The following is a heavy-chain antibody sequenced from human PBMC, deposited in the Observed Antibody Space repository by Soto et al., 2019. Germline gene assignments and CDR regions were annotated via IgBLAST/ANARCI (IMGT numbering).Heavy chain of an antibody. CDR3: ARDGFLVVVAAPFDY. J-gene: IGHJ4*02. Sequence: GGSLRLSCAASGFTFSSYAMHWVRQAPGKGLEWVAVISYDGSNKYYADSVKGRFTISRDNSKNTLYLQMNSLRAEDTAVYYCARDGFLVVVAAPFDYWGQGTLVTVSS. V-gene: IGHV3-30-3*01. CDR1: GFTFSSYA. CDR2: ISYDGSNK. D-gene: IGHD2-15*01.